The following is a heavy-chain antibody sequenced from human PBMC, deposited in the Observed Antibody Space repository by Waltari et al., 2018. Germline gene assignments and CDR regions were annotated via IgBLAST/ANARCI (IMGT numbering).Heavy chain of an antibody. Sequence: QVQLVQSGAEVKQPGSSVRVPCRASGGNFGRYAITWVRQAPGQGLEWMCGTIPIFGSPMYAPKFQGRVSITADELTYTVYMELNSLRSDDTAIYYCARRKLGEAFDIWGQGTMVIVSS. J-gene: IGHJ3*02. V-gene: IGHV1-69*12. CDR3: ARRKLGEAFDI. CDR1: GGNFGRYA. D-gene: IGHD3-16*01. CDR2: TIPIFGSP.